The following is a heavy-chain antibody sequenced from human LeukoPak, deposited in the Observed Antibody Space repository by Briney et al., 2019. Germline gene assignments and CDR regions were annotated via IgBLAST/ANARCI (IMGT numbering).Heavy chain of an antibody. CDR3: AKDRDFWSGYYQFDY. CDR2: ISGSGGST. Sequence: GGSLRLSCAASGFTLSSYAMSWVRQAPGKGLEWVSAISGSGGSTYYADSVKGRFTISRDNSKNTLYLQMNSLRAEDTAVYYCAKDRDFWSGYYQFDYWGQGTLVTVSS. V-gene: IGHV3-23*01. J-gene: IGHJ4*02. CDR1: GFTLSSYA. D-gene: IGHD3-3*01.